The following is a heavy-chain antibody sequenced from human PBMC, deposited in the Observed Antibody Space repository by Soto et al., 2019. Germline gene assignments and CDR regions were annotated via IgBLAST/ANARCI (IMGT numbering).Heavy chain of an antibody. V-gene: IGHV1-8*01. J-gene: IGHJ4*02. CDR1: RYTFTSYD. CDR3: ARGIPDYYGSGSYYMFGVEIDY. D-gene: IGHD3-10*01. CDR2: LNPNSGNT. Sequence: QVQLVQSGAEVKKPGASVKVSCKASRYTFTSYDINRARQATGQGLEWMGWLNPNSGNTGYAPRFVSRVTMTRNTSISTAYMELSSLRSEDTAVYYYARGIPDYYGSGSYYMFGVEIDYWGQGTLVTVSS.